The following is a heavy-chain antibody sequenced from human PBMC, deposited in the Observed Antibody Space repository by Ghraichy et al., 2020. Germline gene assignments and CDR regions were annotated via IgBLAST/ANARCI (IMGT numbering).Heavy chain of an antibody. J-gene: IGHJ4*02. Sequence: GGSLRLSCAASGFTFSSYGIHWVRQAPGKGLEWVAFIRYDGNNKYYADSVKGRFTISRDNSKNTLYLQMNSLRADDTAVYYCAKDGGQWGGYNYEDYWGQGTPVTVSS. V-gene: IGHV3-30*02. CDR3: AKDGGQWGGYNYEDY. CDR2: IRYDGNNK. D-gene: IGHD5-24*01. CDR1: GFTFSSYG.